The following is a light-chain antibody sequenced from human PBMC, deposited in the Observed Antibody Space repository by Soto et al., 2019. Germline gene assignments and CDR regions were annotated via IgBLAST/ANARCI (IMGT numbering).Light chain of an antibody. CDR3: QQYGSSPWT. V-gene: IGKV3-20*01. J-gene: IGKJ1*01. CDR1: QSVSSSF. CDR2: GAS. Sequence: EIVLTQSPGTLSLSPGERATLSCRASQSVSSSFLAWYQQKPGQAPRLLIYGASSRATGIPDRFSGSGSGTDFPLTISRLESEDFAVYYCQQYGSSPWTFGQGTKVEIK.